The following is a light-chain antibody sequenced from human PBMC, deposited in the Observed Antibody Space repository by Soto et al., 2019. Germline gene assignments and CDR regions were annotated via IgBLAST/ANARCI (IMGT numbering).Light chain of an antibody. Sequence: IGLTQSPATLPLSPVERATLSCRASQSVGSYLAWYQQKPGQAPRLLIYGASNRATGIPARFSGSGSGTDFTLTISRLEPEDFAVYYCQQYGSSGTFGQGTRLEI. CDR2: GAS. V-gene: IGKV3-20*01. CDR1: QSVGSY. J-gene: IGKJ5*01. CDR3: QQYGSSGT.